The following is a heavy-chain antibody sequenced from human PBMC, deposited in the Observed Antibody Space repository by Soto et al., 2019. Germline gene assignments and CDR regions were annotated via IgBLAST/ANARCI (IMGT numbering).Heavy chain of an antibody. D-gene: IGHD2-21*02. CDR2: INTGKGNT. CDR1: GYTFTTYA. CDR3: ARESTVALRSFFDY. Sequence: ASVKVSCKASGYTFTTYAIHWVRQAPGQRPEWMGWINTGKGNTRYSQKFQGRVTFARDTLATTVYLELSSLKSEDTAVYYCARESTVALRSFFDYWGPGAMLTV. J-gene: IGHJ4*02. V-gene: IGHV1-3*04.